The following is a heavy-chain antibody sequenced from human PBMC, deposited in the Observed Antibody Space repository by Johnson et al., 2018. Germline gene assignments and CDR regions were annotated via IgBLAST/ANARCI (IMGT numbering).Heavy chain of an antibody. J-gene: IGHJ6*02. CDR2: IIPVFNTT. Sequence: QVQLVQSGAEVKKPGSSVKLSCKVSGGTFNIFGISWVRQAPGQGLEWMGHIIPVFNTTNYARQFQDRVTFTADESTTTVYMELRSLKSDDTAIYYCARDHDRTYTTLHSYYGLDVWGQGTPVTISS. D-gene: IGHD1-1*01. CDR3: ARDHDRTYTTLHSYYGLDV. V-gene: IGHV1-69*12. CDR1: GGTFNIFG.